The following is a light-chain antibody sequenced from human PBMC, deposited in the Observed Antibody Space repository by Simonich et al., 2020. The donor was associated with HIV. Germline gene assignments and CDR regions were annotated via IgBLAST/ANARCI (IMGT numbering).Light chain of an antibody. CDR2: KAS. J-gene: IGKJ2*01. CDR3: QQYNSYLYT. V-gene: IGKV1-5*03. CDR1: QSISSS. Sequence: DIQMTQSPSTLPASVGNRVPITGRASQSISSSLAWYQQKPGKAPKILIYKASSLESGVPSRFSGSGSGTEFTLTISSLQPDDFATYYCQQYNSYLYTFGQGTKLEIK.